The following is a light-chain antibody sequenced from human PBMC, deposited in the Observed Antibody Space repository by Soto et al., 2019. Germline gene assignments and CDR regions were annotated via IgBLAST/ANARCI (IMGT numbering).Light chain of an antibody. Sequence: EIVMTQSPVTLSVSPGERGTLSCRASQSVSSNLAWYQQKPGQAPRLLIYGTSTRATGIPARFSGSGSGTEFTLTISSLQSEDFAVYFCQQYNKWPETFGQGTKVDIK. V-gene: IGKV3-15*01. CDR1: QSVSSN. CDR3: QQYNKWPET. J-gene: IGKJ1*01. CDR2: GTS.